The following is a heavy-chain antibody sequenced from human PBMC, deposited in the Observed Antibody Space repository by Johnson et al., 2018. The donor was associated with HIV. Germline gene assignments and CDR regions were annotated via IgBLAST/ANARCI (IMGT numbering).Heavy chain of an antibody. Sequence: VQLVESGGGLVQPGGSLRLSCAASGFTFSSYAMSWVRQAPGKGLEWVSAISGSGGTTYYADSVKGRFTLSRDNSKNTLYLQMNSLRAEDTAVYYCAKSPAKDHGGNSGAFDIWGQGTLVTVSS. V-gene: IGHV3-23*04. CDR3: AKSPAKDHGGNSGAFDI. CDR1: GFTFSSYA. D-gene: IGHD4-23*01. CDR2: ISGSGGTT. J-gene: IGHJ3*02.